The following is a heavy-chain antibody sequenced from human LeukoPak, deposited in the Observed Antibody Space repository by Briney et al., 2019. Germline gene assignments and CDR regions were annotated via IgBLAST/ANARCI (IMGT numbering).Heavy chain of an antibody. V-gene: IGHV4-61*02. CDR1: GGSISSGSYY. D-gene: IGHD3-10*01. J-gene: IGHJ4*02. Sequence: PSETLSLTCTVSGGSISSGSYYWSWIRQPAGKGLEWIGRIYTSGSTNYNPSLKSRVTISLDTSKNQFSLNLSSVTAADTAVYYCARAVGGDGSGSLWGPGTLVTVSS. CDR3: ARAVGGDGSGSL. CDR2: IYTSGST.